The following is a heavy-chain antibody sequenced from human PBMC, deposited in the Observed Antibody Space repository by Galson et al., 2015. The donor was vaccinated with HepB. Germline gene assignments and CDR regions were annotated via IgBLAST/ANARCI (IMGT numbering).Heavy chain of an antibody. D-gene: IGHD3-22*01. CDR3: ASWGEGYYDSSGYSQDAFDI. CDR2: ISYDGSNK. Sequence: SLRLSCTASGLTFSSYGMHWVRQAPGKGLEWVAVISYDGSNKYYADSVKGRFTISRDNSKNTLYLQMNSLRAEDTAVYYCASWGEGYYDSSGYSQDAFDIWGQGTMVTVSS. J-gene: IGHJ3*02. V-gene: IGHV3-30*03. CDR1: GLTFSSYG.